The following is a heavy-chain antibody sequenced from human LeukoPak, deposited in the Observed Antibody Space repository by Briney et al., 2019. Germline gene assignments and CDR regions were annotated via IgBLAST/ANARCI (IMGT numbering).Heavy chain of an antibody. CDR3: AKGRITISSYFDY. V-gene: IGHV3-23*01. Sequence: GGSLRLSCAASGFTFSNYAMKWVRQAPGKGLEWVSSITSGGKTYYADFVRGRFTISRDNSRSMLYLQTNSLRAEDTAVYYCAKGRITISSYFDYWGQGTLVTVSS. J-gene: IGHJ4*02. D-gene: IGHD3-3*01. CDR1: GFTFSNYA. CDR2: ITSGGKT.